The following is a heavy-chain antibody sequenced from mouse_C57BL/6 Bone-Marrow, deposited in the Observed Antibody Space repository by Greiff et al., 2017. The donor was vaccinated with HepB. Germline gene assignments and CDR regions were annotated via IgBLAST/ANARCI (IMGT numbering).Heavy chain of an antibody. CDR2: IYPGSGNT. Sequence: QVQLQQSGPELVKPGASVKISCKASGYSFTSYYIHWVKQRPGQGLEWIGWIYPGSGNTKYNEKFKGKATLTADTSSSTAYMQLSSLTSEDSAVYYCARSGGLAWFAYWGQGTLVTVSA. CDR3: ARSGGLAWFAY. CDR1: GYSFTSYY. V-gene: IGHV1-66*01. J-gene: IGHJ3*01. D-gene: IGHD2-2*01.